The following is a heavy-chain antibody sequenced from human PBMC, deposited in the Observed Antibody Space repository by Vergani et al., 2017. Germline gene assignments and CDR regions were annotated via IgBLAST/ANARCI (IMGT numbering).Heavy chain of an antibody. CDR3: AKDEAYSSGWYWNY. J-gene: IGHJ4*02. CDR2: ISGSGCST. V-gene: IGHV3-23*01. D-gene: IGHD6-19*01. Sequence: EVQLLESGGGLVQPGGSLRLSCAASGFTFSSYAMSWVRQAPGKGLGWVSAISGSGCSTYYADSVKGRFTISRDNSKNTLYLQMNSLRAEDTAVYYCAKDEAYSSGWYWNYWGQGTLVTVSS. CDR1: GFTFSSYA.